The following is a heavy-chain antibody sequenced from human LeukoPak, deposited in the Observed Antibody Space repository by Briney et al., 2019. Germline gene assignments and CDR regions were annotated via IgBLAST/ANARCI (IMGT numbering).Heavy chain of an antibody. D-gene: IGHD3-10*01. Sequence: SETLSLTCTVSGGSISSSSYYWSWIRQPLGKGLEWIGYIYYSGSTNYNPSLKSRVTISVDTSKNQFSLKLSSVTAADTAVYYCARWGYYGSGSYPNWFDPWGQGTLVTVSS. J-gene: IGHJ5*02. CDR2: IYYSGST. V-gene: IGHV4-61*05. CDR1: GGSISSSSYY. CDR3: ARWGYYGSGSYPNWFDP.